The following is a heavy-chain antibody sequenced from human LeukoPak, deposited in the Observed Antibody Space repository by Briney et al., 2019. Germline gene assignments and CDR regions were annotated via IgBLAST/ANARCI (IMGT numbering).Heavy chain of an antibody. V-gene: IGHV3-23*01. CDR3: AKWIQLSYFDY. CDR2: ISAYGGST. CDR1: GFTPSNYA. Sequence: GGSLRLSCADPGFTPSNYAVSWVRQAPGKGLEWVSGISAYGGSTYYADTVKGRFTISRDNSKNILYLQMDSLRAEDTAVYYCAKWIQLSYFDYWGQGTLVTVSS. D-gene: IGHD5-18*01. J-gene: IGHJ4*02.